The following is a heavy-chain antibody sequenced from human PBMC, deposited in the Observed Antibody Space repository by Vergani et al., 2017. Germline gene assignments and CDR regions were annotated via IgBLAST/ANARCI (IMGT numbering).Heavy chain of an antibody. D-gene: IGHD3-22*01. CDR2: IKSKTDGGTT. Sequence: EVQLVESGGGLVKPGGSLRLSCAASGFTFSNAWMSWVRQAPGKGLEWVGRIKSKTDGGTTDYAAPVKGRLTISRDDSKNTLYLQMNSLKTEDTAVYYWTTLYYYDSSGYYYAQFDYWGQGTLVTVSS. CDR3: TTLYYYDSSGYYYAQFDY. J-gene: IGHJ4*02. V-gene: IGHV3-15*01. CDR1: GFTFSNAW.